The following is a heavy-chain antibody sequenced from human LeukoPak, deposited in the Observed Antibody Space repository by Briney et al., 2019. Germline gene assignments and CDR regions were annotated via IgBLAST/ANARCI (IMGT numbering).Heavy chain of an antibody. CDR1: GGSISSSTHY. CDR2: IYYRGST. Sequence: KPSETLSLTCTVSGGSISSSTHYWGWIRQPPGKGLEWIGNIYYRGSTYYNPSLKSRVTISVDTSKNQFSLKLSSVTAADTAVYYCARMGYYYGSGIGYYFDYWGQGTLVTVSS. J-gene: IGHJ4*02. D-gene: IGHD3-10*01. V-gene: IGHV4-39*01. CDR3: ARMGYYYGSGIGYYFDY.